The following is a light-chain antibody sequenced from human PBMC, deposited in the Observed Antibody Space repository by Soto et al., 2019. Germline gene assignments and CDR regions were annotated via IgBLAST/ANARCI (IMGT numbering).Light chain of an antibody. CDR3: QQSYTIPYT. Sequence: DIQMTQSPSSLSASVGDRVTITCRAGQSISSYLNWYQQKQGRAPKLLIYTASSLQSGVPSRFSGSGSGTDFTLTISSLQPEDFATYYCQQSYTIPYTVGQGTKLQIK. V-gene: IGKV1-39*01. J-gene: IGKJ2*01. CDR2: TAS. CDR1: QSISSY.